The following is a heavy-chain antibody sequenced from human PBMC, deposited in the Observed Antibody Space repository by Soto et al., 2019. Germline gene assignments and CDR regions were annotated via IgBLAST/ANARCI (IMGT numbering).Heavy chain of an antibody. D-gene: IGHD5-12*01. CDR2: ISYDGSNK. CDR3: ARGRGFDIVATIFDY. CDR1: GFTFSSYA. V-gene: IGHV3-30-3*01. Sequence: GGSLRLSCAASGFTFSSYAMHWVRQAPGKGLEWVAVISYDGSNKYYADSVKGRFTIFSKNSKNTLYLQMNSLRAEDTAVYYCARGRGFDIVATIFDYWGQGTLVTVSS. J-gene: IGHJ4*02.